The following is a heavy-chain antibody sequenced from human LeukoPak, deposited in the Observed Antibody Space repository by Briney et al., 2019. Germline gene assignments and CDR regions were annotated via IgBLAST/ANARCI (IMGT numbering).Heavy chain of an antibody. D-gene: IGHD3-22*01. CDR3: ARALYDSSGYYADY. J-gene: IGHJ4*02. CDR2: IYYSGST. CDR1: GGSISSYY. Sequence: SETLSLTCTVSGGSISSYYWSWIRQPTGKGLEWIGHIYYSGSTNYNPSLKSRVTISVDTSKNQFSLKLSSVTAADTAVYYCARALYDSSGYYADYWGQGTLVTVSS. V-gene: IGHV4-59*01.